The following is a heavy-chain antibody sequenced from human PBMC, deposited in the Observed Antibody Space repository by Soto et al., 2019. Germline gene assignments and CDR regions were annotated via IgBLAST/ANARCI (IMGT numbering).Heavy chain of an antibody. Sequence: GGSLRLSCAASGFTFSSYGMHWVRQAPGKGLEWVAVIWYDGSNKYYADSVKGRFTISRDNSKNTLYLQMNSLRAEDTAVYYCASLGEKYSSSWYAPFYWGQGTLVTVSS. CDR3: ASLGEKYSSSWYAPFY. CDR2: IWYDGSNK. CDR1: GFTFSSYG. D-gene: IGHD6-13*01. J-gene: IGHJ1*01. V-gene: IGHV3-33*01.